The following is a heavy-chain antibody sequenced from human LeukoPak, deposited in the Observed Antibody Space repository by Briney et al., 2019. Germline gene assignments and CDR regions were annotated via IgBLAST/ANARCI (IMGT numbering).Heavy chain of an antibody. D-gene: IGHD3-22*01. Sequence: ASVKVSCKASGYTFTNFAINWVRQAPGQGLEWMGGIIPIFGTANYAQKFQGRVTITADESTSTAYMELSSLRSEDTAVYYCAKGYYDSSGYRPAYYYYGMDVWGQGTTVTVSS. J-gene: IGHJ6*02. CDR3: AKGYYDSSGYRPAYYYYGMDV. V-gene: IGHV1-69*13. CDR2: IIPIFGTA. CDR1: GYTFTNFA.